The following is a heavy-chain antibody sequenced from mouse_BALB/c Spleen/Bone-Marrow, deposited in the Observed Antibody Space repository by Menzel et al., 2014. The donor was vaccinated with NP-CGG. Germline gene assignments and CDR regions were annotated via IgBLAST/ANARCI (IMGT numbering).Heavy chain of an antibody. CDR1: GFSFPNYG. J-gene: IGHJ2*01. CDR2: IWSGGNK. D-gene: IGHD4-1*01. CDR3: ARNPVGRNYFDY. V-gene: IGHV2-2*02. Sequence: QVQLQQSGPGLVQPSQSLSITCTVSGFSFPNYGVHWVRQSPGKGLEWLGMIWSGGNKDYNAAFISRLSISKDNSKSQVFFKMNSLQVNDTAIYYCARNPVGRNYFDYWGQGTTLTGSS.